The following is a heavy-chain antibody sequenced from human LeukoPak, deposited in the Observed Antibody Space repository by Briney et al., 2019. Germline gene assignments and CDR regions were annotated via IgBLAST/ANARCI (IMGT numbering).Heavy chain of an antibody. CDR1: GGSISSYY. V-gene: IGHV4-4*07. J-gene: IGHJ6*02. CDR3: ARDRSAAYNV. D-gene: IGHD2-21*01. CDR2: IYTSGST. Sequence: SETLSLTCTGSGGSISSYYWSSIRQPAGKGLEWVGRIYTSGSTKYNPSLKSRVTMSVETSKNQFSLKLSSVTAADTAVYYCARDRSAAYNVWGQGTTVTVSS.